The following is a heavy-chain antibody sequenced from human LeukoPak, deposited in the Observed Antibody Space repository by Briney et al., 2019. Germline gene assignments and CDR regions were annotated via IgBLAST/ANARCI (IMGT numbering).Heavy chain of an antibody. D-gene: IGHD4-11*01. CDR2: ISSSSSYI. CDR3: ARGAGDYSNYELLFDFDY. Sequence: GGSLRLSCAASGFTFSSYSMNWVRQAPGKGLEWVSSISSSSSYIYYADSVKGRFTISRDNAKNSLYLQMNSLRAEDTAVYYCARGAGDYSNYELLFDFDYWGQGTLVTVSS. CDR1: GFTFSSYS. J-gene: IGHJ4*02. V-gene: IGHV3-21*01.